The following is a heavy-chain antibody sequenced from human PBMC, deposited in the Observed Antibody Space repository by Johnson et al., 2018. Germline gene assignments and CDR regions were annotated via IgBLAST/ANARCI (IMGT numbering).Heavy chain of an antibody. CDR2: MNPNSGNT. Sequence: QVQLVQSGAEVTMPGASVKVSCRASGYTFTVYDFNWVRQATGQGLEWMGYMNPNSGNTGYAQKFQGRVTMTRDTSIKTAYMELSSLRAEDKAVYSCAKHKNARGYIYHSDAFDIWGQGTMVTVSS. D-gene: IGHD5-18*01. CDR1: GYTFTVYD. V-gene: IGHV1-8*01. J-gene: IGHJ3*02. CDR3: AKHKNARGYIYHSDAFDI.